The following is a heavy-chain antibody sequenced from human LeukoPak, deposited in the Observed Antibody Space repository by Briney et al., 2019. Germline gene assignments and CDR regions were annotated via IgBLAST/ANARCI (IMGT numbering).Heavy chain of an antibody. CDR1: GFTSSSYS. D-gene: IGHD3-16*01. J-gene: IGHJ4*02. V-gene: IGHV3-23*01. CDR3: VKDRYVDY. CDR2: VDGSGTLT. Sequence: GGSLRLSCAASGFTSSSYSMVWVRQAPGKRLEWVSLVDGSGTLTYYADSVKGRFTISRDNSKNSLYLQMTILRADDPAVYYCVKDRYVDYWGQGTLVTVSS.